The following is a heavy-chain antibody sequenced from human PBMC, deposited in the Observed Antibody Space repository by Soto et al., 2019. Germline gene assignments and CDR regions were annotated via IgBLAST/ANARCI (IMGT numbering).Heavy chain of an antibody. D-gene: IGHD2-15*01. Sequence: QLQLQESGPGLVKPSETLSLTCTVSGDSISSSNFYWGWIRQPPGKGLEWIGSIHYTGTTYYNPSLKSRVIISGDTSKIQFSLKLTSVTAADTAVYYCARRECSGGPCYFDPWGQGSLVTVSS. CDR2: IHYTGTT. V-gene: IGHV4-39*01. J-gene: IGHJ4*02. CDR1: GDSISSSNFY. CDR3: ARRECSGGPCYFDP.